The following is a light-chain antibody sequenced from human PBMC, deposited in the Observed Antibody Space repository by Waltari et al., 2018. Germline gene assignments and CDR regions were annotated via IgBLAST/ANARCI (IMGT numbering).Light chain of an antibody. CDR3: QAWDSSTVV. CDR1: KLGDKY. J-gene: IGLJ2*01. V-gene: IGLV3-1*01. CDR2: KDT. Sequence: SYELTQPPSVSVSPGQTASITCSGDKLGDKYACWYQQKPGQSPVLVMYKDTKRPSGIPERFSGSNSGTTATLTISGAQAMDEADYYCQAWDSSTVVFGGGTKLTVL.